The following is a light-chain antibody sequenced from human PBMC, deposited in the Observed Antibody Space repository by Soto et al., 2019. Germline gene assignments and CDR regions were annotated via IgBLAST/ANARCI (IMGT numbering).Light chain of an antibody. CDR2: LGS. CDR3: MQALQTPVA. Sequence: DIVMTQSPLSLPVTPGEPASISCRSSVSLLHRNGYNYVDWYLQKAGQSPQLLIYLGSNRASGVPDRFSGSGSGTDFTLKISRVEAEDVGVYYCMQALQTPVAFGQGTKVEIK. J-gene: IGKJ1*01. CDR1: VSLLHRNGYNY. V-gene: IGKV2-28*01.